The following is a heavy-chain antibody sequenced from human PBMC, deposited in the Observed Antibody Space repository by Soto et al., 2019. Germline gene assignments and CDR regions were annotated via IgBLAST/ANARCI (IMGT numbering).Heavy chain of an antibody. CDR1: GYTFTSYD. CDR2: MNPNSGNT. Sequence: ASVQVSCKASGYTFTSYDINWVRQATGQGLEWMGWMNPNSGNTGYAQKFQGRVTMTRNTSISTAYMELSSLRSEDTAVYYWARTGGIEAQSSSGAPRYYGMDVWGQGNTVTGFS. J-gene: IGHJ6*02. V-gene: IGHV1-8*01. D-gene: IGHD6-13*01. CDR3: ARTGGIEAQSSSGAPRYYGMDV.